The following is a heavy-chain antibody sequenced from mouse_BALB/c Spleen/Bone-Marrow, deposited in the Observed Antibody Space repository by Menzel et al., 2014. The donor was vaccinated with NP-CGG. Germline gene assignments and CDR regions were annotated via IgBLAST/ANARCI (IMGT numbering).Heavy chain of an antibody. J-gene: IGHJ4*01. CDR3: ARHGYYGSRAMDY. CDR2: ISNGGGST. CDR1: GFTFSSFG. D-gene: IGHD1-1*01. V-gene: IGHV5-12-2*01. Sequence: EVMLVESGGGLVQPGGSRKLSCAASGFTFSSFGMHWVRQAPEKGLEWVAYISNGGGSTYYPDTVKGRFTISRDNAKNTLYLQMSGLKSEDTAMYYCARHGYYGSRAMDYWGQGTSVTVSS.